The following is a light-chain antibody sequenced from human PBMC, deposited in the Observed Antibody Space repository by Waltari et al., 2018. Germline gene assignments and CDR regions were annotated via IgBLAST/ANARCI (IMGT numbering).Light chain of an antibody. CDR1: SSDVGGYNY. J-gene: IGLJ2*01. Sequence: QSALTPPASVSGSPGQSIPIPCTGTSSDVGGYNYVSRYQQHPGKAPKLMIYDVSNRPSGVSNRFSGSKSGNTASLTISGLQAEDEADYYCSSYISSSTLELFGGGTSLTVL. V-gene: IGLV2-14*03. CDR2: DVS. CDR3: SSYISSSTLEL.